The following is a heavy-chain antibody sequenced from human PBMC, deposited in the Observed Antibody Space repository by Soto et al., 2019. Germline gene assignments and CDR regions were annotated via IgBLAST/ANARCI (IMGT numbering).Heavy chain of an antibody. J-gene: IGHJ4*02. D-gene: IGHD3-22*01. CDR2: IYFSGST. CDR3: ARDGYYYDSSGYQSVYYFDY. V-gene: IGHV4-59*01. CDR1: GGSISSYY. Sequence: PSETLSLTCTVSGGSISSYYWSWIRQPPGKGLDWIGYIYFSGSTNYNPSLKSRVTISVDTSKNQFSLKLSSVTAADTAVYYCARDGYYYDSSGYQSVYYFDYWGQGTRVTVSS.